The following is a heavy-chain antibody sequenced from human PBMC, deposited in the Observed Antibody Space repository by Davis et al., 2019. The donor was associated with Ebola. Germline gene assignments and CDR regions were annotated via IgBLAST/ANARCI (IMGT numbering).Heavy chain of an antibody. Sequence: GESLKISCAASGFTFSQAPGKGLEWVANIKQDGSEKYYVDSVKGRFTISRDNAKNSLYLQMNSLRDEDTAVYYCARDPPVSMGSDAFDVWGRGTMVTVSS. CDR2: IKQDGSEK. V-gene: IGHV3-7*01. J-gene: IGHJ3*01. CDR3: ARDPPVSMGSDAFDV. CDR1: GFTFS. D-gene: IGHD2-8*01.